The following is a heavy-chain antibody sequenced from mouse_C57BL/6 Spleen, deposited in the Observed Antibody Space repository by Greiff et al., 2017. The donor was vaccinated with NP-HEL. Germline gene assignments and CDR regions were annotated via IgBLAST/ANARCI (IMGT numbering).Heavy chain of an antibody. CDR1: GYTFTDYE. Sequence: QVQLKQSGAELVRPGASVTLSCKASGYTFTDYEMHWVKQTPVHGLEWIGAIDPETGGTAYNQKFKGKAILTADKSSSTAYMELRSLTSEDSAVYYCTPYYSNQGFAYWGQGTLVTVSA. CDR3: TPYYSNQGFAY. V-gene: IGHV1-15*01. CDR2: IDPETGGT. D-gene: IGHD2-5*01. J-gene: IGHJ3*01.